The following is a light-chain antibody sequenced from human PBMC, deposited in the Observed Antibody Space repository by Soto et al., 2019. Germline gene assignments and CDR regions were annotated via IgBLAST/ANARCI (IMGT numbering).Light chain of an antibody. CDR2: KAS. Sequence: DIQMTQSPSTLSASVGDRVTITCRASQSISSWLAWYQQKPGKAPKLLIYKASSLESGVPSRISGSGSGTKFTVTISSLQPDDFETYYRQRNNTLYTFGQGTKLEIK. CDR1: QSISSW. V-gene: IGKV1-5*03. J-gene: IGKJ2*01. CDR3: QRNNTLYT.